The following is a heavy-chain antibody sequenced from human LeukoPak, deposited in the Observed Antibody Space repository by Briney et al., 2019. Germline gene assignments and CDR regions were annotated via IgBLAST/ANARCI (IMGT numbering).Heavy chain of an antibody. V-gene: IGHV1-2*02. CDR1: GYTFTGYY. CDR3: ARDQHSGYDLDY. D-gene: IGHD5-12*01. Sequence: ASVKVSCKASGYTFTGYYMHWVRRAPGQGLEWMGWINPNSGGTNYAQKFQGRVTMTRDTSISTAYMELSRLRSDDTAVYHCARDQHSGYDLDYWGQGTLVTVSS. J-gene: IGHJ4*02. CDR2: INPNSGGT.